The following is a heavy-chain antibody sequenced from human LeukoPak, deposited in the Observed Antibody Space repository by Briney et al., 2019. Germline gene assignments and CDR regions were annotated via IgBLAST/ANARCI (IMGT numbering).Heavy chain of an antibody. J-gene: IGHJ4*02. Sequence: ASVKDSCKASGYTFTGYYIHWVRQAPGQGLEWMGWINPNSGGTNYAQKVQGRVTMTRDTSISTAYMELSRLRSDDTAVYYCARTYYYDSSGYYYGYWGQGTLVTVSS. CDR1: GYTFTGYY. D-gene: IGHD3-22*01. CDR3: ARTYYYDSSGYYYGY. CDR2: INPNSGGT. V-gene: IGHV1-2*02.